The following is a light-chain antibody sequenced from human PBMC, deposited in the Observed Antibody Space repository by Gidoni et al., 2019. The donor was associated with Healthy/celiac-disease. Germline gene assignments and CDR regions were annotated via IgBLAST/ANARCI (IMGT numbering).Light chain of an antibody. Sequence: IVLTQSPATLSLSPGERATLSCRASQGVSSYLAWYQQKPGQAPRLLIYDASNRATGIPARFSGSGPGTDFTLTISSLEPEDFAVYYCQQRSNWHPLTFXGXTKVEIK. CDR2: DAS. CDR1: QGVSSY. CDR3: QQRSNWHPLT. J-gene: IGKJ4*01. V-gene: IGKV3D-11*01.